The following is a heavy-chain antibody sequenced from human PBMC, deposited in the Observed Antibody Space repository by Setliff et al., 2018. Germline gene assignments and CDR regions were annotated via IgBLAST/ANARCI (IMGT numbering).Heavy chain of an antibody. CDR3: ARLYYNFWSGYFWEHAQLDP. CDR2: ISAYNGNT. CDR1: GYTFTSYG. V-gene: IGHV1-18*01. J-gene: IGHJ5*02. Sequence: ASVKVSCKASGYTFTSYGISWVRQAPGQGLEWMGWISAYNGNTNYAQKLQGRVTMTTDTSTSTAYMELRSLRSDDTAVYYCARLYYNFWSGYFWEHAQLDPWGQGTLVTVSS. D-gene: IGHD3-3*01.